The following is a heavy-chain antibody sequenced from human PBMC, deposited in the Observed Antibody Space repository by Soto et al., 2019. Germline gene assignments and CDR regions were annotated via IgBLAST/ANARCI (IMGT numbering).Heavy chain of an antibody. CDR2: ISAANGDT. D-gene: IGHD6-13*01. Sequence: GASVKVSFKASGYTFTSYGIHWVRQAPGQRLEWMGWISAANGDTKYSPKFQGRVTITRDTSASTAYMELSSLRSEDTAVYYCVRRHVSATGIDWFDPWGQGTLVTVSS. V-gene: IGHV1-3*01. CDR1: GYTFTSYG. CDR3: VRRHVSATGIDWFDP. J-gene: IGHJ5*02.